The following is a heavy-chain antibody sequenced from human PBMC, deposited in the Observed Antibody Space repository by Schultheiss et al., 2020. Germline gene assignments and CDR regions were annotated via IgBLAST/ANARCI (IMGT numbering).Heavy chain of an antibody. CDR1: GFTVSSNE. D-gene: IGHD3-3*01. V-gene: IGHV3-38-3*01. CDR3: TIFGVVIIYYYYYMDV. J-gene: IGHJ6*03. Sequence: GGSLRLSCAASGFTVSSNEMSWVRQAPGKGLEWVSSISGGSTYYADSRKGRFTISRDNSKNTLHLQMNSLRAEDTAVSGITIFGVVIIYYYYYMDVWGKGTTVNVS. CDR2: ISGGST.